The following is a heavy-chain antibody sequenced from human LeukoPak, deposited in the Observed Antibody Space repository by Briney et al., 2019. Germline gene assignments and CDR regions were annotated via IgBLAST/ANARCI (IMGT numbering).Heavy chain of an antibody. CDR1: GGSISSYY. CDR3: ARHPGWSFNVDV. J-gene: IGHJ6*02. D-gene: IGHD6-19*01. V-gene: IGHV4-59*08. Sequence: SETLSLTCTVSGGSISSYYWTWIRQPPGKRLEWIGYVYYSGTTNYNPSLESRVTISVDTSKNQFSLKLFSVTAADTAVYYCARHPGWSFNVDVWGHGTTVTVS. CDR2: VYYSGTT.